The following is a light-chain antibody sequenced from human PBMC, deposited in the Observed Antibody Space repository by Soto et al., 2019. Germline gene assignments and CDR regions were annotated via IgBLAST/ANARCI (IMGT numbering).Light chain of an antibody. CDR3: QQYKNWPPLT. J-gene: IGKJ4*01. CDR2: AAS. V-gene: IGKV3D-15*01. Sequence: EIVMTQSPATLSVSPGEGATLPCRASQNVGSNLAWYQQKPGQAPRLLIYAASTRATGIPARFRGSGSGTEFTLTISSLQSEDFAVYYCQQYKNWPPLTFGGGTKVEIK. CDR1: QNVGSN.